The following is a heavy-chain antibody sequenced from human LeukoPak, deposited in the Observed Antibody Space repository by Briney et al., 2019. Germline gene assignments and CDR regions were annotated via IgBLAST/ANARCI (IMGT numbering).Heavy chain of an antibody. J-gene: IGHJ5*02. CDR3: ARGPLSSRTTWPWFDP. D-gene: IGHD6-13*01. CDR2: VYYNGNT. CDR1: GGSISPYY. Sequence: AGTLSLTCTVSGGSISPYYRTWIRQPPGKGLEWIRYVYYNGNTNYNPYRKSRITISVDTSKNQFSLRLKSVNAANTVVYYCARGPLSSRTTWPWFDPWGQGTLVTVSS. V-gene: IGHV4-59*01.